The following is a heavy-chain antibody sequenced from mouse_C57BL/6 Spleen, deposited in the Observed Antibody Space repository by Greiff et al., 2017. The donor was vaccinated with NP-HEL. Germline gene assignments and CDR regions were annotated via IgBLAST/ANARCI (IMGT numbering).Heavy chain of an antibody. CDR3: ASNWNGPPAWFAY. CDR2: INPSTGGT. Sequence: EVQLQQSGPELVKPGASVKISCKASGYSFTGYYMHWVKQSSEKSLEWIGEINPSTGGTSYNQKFKGKATLTVDKSSSTAYMQLKSLTSEDSAVYYCASNWNGPPAWFAYWGQGTLVTVSA. CDR1: GYSFTGYY. D-gene: IGHD4-1*01. J-gene: IGHJ3*01. V-gene: IGHV1-43*01.